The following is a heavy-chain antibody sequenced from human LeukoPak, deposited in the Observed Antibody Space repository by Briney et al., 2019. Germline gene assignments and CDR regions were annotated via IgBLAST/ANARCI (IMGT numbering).Heavy chain of an antibody. V-gene: IGHV3-30*03. Sequence: GGSLRLSCAASGFTFSSYNINWVRQAPGKGLEWVAVISYDGSNKYYADSVKGRFTISRDNPKRSLYLQMNSLRAEDTAVYYCARRTFPNDAFDVWGQGTVVTVSS. CDR2: ISYDGSNK. CDR1: GFTFSSYN. J-gene: IGHJ3*01. CDR3: ARRTFPNDAFDV. D-gene: IGHD1-7*01.